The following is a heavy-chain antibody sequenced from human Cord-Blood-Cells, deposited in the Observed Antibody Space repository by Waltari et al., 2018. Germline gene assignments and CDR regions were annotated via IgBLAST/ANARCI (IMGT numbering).Heavy chain of an antibody. CDR3: AREGYSYGFDY. CDR2: IYYSGST. V-gene: IGHV4-59*01. D-gene: IGHD5-18*01. Sequence: QVQLQESGPGLVKPSETLSLTCTVSGGSISSYYWSWIRPPPGKGLEWIGYIYYSGSTNYNPSLKSRVTISVDTSKNQFSLKLSSVTAADTAVYYCAREGYSYGFDYWGQGTLVTVSS. J-gene: IGHJ4*02. CDR1: GGSISSYY.